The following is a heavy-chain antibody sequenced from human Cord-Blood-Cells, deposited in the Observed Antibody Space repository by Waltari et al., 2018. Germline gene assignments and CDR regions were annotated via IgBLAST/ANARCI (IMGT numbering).Heavy chain of an antibody. V-gene: IGHV1-2*06. CDR2: INPNSGGT. Sequence: QVQLVQSGAEVKKPVASVKVSCKASGYTFTGYYMHWVRQAPGQGLEWMGRINPNSGGTNYAQKLQGRVTMTRDTSISTAYMELSRLRSDDTAVYYCASSSWGCSSTSCYGSDVYYYGMDVWGQGTTVTVSS. CDR3: ASSSWGCSSTSCYGSDVYYYGMDV. D-gene: IGHD2-2*01. CDR1: GYTFTGYY. J-gene: IGHJ6*02.